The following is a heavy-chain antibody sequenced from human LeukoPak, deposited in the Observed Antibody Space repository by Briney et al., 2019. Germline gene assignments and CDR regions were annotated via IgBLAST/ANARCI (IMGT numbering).Heavy chain of an antibody. V-gene: IGHV1-69*05. CDR2: IIPIFGTA. CDR1: GGTFSSYA. Sequence: SVKVSCKASGGTFSSYAISWVRQAPGQGLEWMGGIIPIFGTANYARKFQGRVKITTDESTSTAYMELSSLRSEDTAVYYCASGAIFGVVISGEYYYYMDVWGKGTTVTVSS. J-gene: IGHJ6*03. D-gene: IGHD3-3*01. CDR3: ASGAIFGVVISGEYYYYMDV.